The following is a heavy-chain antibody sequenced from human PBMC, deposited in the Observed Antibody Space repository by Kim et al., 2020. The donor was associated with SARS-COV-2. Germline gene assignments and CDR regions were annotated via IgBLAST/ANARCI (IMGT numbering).Heavy chain of an antibody. CDR1: GGSINSGSISSTTYW. Sequence: SETLSLTCSVSGGSINSGSISSTTYWWGWVRQPPGKGLEWIGSIYYGGSTYYNPSLKSRVTISVYTSKNQFSLKLNSVTAADTAVYYCARHEDSSDYYSLEHFQHWGQGTLVTVSS. CDR2: IYYGGST. V-gene: IGHV4-39*01. CDR3: ARHEDSSDYYSLEHFQH. D-gene: IGHD3-22*01. J-gene: IGHJ1*01.